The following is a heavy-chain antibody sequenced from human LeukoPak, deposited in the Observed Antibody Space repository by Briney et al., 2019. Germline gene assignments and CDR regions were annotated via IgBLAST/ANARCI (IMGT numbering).Heavy chain of an antibody. CDR3: ARCGSGSAVVDY. Sequence: GGSLRLSCAVSGFTFSSYAMNWVRQAPGKGLEWVSYISSGTSTIYYGDSVKGRFTISRDNAKNSLNLQMNSLRDEDTAVYFCARCGSGSAVVDYWGQGTRVTVSS. J-gene: IGHJ4*02. D-gene: IGHD3-10*01. V-gene: IGHV3-48*02. CDR1: GFTFSSYA. CDR2: ISSGTSTI.